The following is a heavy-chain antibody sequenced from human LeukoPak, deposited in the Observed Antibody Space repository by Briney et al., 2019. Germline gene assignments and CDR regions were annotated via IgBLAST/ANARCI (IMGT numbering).Heavy chain of an antibody. Sequence: PSQTLSLTCTVSGGSISSGGYYWSWIRQPPGTGLEWIGYIYYSGSTIYNPSLKSRVTISLDTSKNQFSLTLKSVTAADTAVYYCARSNGYNYRLDGFDMWGQGTLVTISS. D-gene: IGHD5-24*01. CDR1: GGSISSGGYY. V-gene: IGHV4-61*08. CDR3: ARSNGYNYRLDGFDM. J-gene: IGHJ3*02. CDR2: IYYSGST.